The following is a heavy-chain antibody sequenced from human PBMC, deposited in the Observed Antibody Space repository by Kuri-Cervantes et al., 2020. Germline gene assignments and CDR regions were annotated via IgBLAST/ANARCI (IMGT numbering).Heavy chain of an antibody. D-gene: IGHD1-26*01. Sequence: SCDVSGASISSNHWWSWVRRPPGKGLEWIGEIHHSGSTNYNNYNPSLRTRVIISVDRSMNQFSLNLTSVTAADTAVYYCARLRKRGKGSRIYYYYMDVWGKGTTVTVSS. J-gene: IGHJ6*03. CDR1: GASISSNHW. CDR3: ARLRKRGKGSRIYYYYMDV. V-gene: IGHV4-4*02. CDR2: IHHSGST.